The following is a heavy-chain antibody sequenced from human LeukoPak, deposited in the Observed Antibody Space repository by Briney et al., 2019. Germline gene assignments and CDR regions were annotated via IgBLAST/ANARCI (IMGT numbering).Heavy chain of an antibody. D-gene: IGHD2-2*01. Sequence: SETLSLTCTVSGGSISSYYWSWIRQPPGKGLEWIGHIYYSGSTNYNPSLKSRVTISVDTSKNQFSLKLSSVTAADTAVYYCARSENHVVPAAIWFDPWGQGTLVTVSS. J-gene: IGHJ5*02. CDR2: IYYSGST. CDR1: GGSISSYY. V-gene: IGHV4-59*01. CDR3: ARSENHVVPAAIWFDP.